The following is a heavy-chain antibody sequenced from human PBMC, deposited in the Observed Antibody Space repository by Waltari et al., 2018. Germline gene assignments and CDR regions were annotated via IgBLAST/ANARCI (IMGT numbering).Heavy chain of an antibody. CDR3: LGVRAAPGWGDPT. CDR1: GFTFSSYA. Sequence: EVQLVESGGGLVQPGGSLRLSCAASGFTFSSYAMSWVRQAPGKGLEWVSAISGSGGSTYYADSVKGRFTISRDNSKNTLYLQMNSLRAEDTAVYYCLGVRAAPGWGDPTWGQGTLVTVSS. CDR2: ISGSGGST. D-gene: IGHD3-10*01. V-gene: IGHV3-23*04. J-gene: IGHJ5*02.